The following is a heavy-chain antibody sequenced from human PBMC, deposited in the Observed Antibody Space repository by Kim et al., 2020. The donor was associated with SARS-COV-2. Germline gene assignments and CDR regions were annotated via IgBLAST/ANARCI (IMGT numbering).Heavy chain of an antibody. CDR1: GASLSLYY. V-gene: IGHV4-59*12. Sequence: SETLSLTCSVSGASLSLYYWGWIRQSPGKGLEWVGSVYYSGTINYNPSLKSRLTISIDTSKTEFWLNITSVTPVVTAIYYCSRVGMAAPGNRFDPWGQG. CDR2: VYYSGTI. CDR3: SRVGMAAPGNRFDP. J-gene: IGHJ5*02. D-gene: IGHD6-6*01.